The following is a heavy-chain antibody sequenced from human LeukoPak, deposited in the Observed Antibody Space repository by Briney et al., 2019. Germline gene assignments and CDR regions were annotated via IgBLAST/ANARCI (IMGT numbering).Heavy chain of an antibody. CDR1: GFTFSSYE. CDR3: ARDRSTGSYDY. CDR2: IYSSGTI. J-gene: IGHJ4*02. D-gene: IGHD1-26*01. Sequence: GGSLRLSCAASGFTFSSYEMNWVRQAPGKGLEWVSIIYSSGTIYYADSVKGRFTISRDNSKNTVYLQMNSLRAEDTAVYYCARDRSTGSYDYWGQGTLVSVSS. V-gene: IGHV3-53*01.